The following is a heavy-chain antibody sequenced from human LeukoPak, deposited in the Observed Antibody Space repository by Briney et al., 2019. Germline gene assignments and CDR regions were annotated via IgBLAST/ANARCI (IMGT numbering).Heavy chain of an antibody. J-gene: IGHJ4*02. V-gene: IGHV3-21*01. CDR3: ARDRGRNSFDY. CDR1: GFTFSSYS. Sequence: GGSLRLSCAASGFTFSSYSMNWVRQAPGKGPEWVSSISSSSSYIYYADSMKGRFTISRDNSKNLLYLQLTSLRAEDTALYYCARDRGRNSFDYWGQGTLVSVSS. CDR2: ISSSSSYI. D-gene: IGHD1-14*01.